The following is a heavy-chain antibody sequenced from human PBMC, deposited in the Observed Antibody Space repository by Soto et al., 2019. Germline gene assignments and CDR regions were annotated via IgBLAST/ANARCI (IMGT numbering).Heavy chain of an antibody. D-gene: IGHD6-19*01. CDR3: AGGKQWLVSGY. J-gene: IGHJ4*02. CDR2: MHHNGNT. V-gene: IGHV4-59*08. Sequence: IRQPPGKGLEWIGYMHHNGNTNYNPSLKSRVTISVDTSKNQFSLKLSSVTAADTAIYYCAGGKQWLVSGYWGQGTLVIVSS.